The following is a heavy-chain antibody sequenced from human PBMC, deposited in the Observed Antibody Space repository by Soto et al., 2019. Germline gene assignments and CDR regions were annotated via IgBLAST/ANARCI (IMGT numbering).Heavy chain of an antibody. CDR1: GFTFSSYW. CDR3: ARRIGYCTKGVCFRNYYYMDV. J-gene: IGHJ6*03. Sequence: GGSLRLSCAASGFTFSSYWMSWVRQAPGKGLEWVANIKQDGSEKYYVDSVKGRFTISRDNAKNSLYLQMNSLRAEDTAVYYCARRIGYCTKGVCFRNYYYMDVWGKGTTVTVSS. D-gene: IGHD2-8*01. V-gene: IGHV3-7*01. CDR2: IKQDGSEK.